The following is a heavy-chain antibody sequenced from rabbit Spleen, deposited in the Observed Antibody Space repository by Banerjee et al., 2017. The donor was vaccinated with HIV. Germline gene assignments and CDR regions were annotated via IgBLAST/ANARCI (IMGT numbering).Heavy chain of an antibody. CDR1: GFTISISDW. D-gene: IGHD1-1*01. J-gene: IGHJ4*01. Sequence: EESGGGLVKPEGSLTLTCKASGFTISISDWIYWVRQAPGKGLEWIGYIDPVFGTTHYASWAKGRFTISKTSSTTVTLQMTSLTVADTATYFCARDLVAVIGWNFNLWGPGTLVTVS. CDR2: IDPVFGTT. V-gene: IGHV1S45*01. CDR3: ARDLVAVIGWNFNL.